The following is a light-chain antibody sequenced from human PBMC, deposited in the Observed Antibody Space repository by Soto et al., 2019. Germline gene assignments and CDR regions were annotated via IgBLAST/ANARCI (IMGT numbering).Light chain of an antibody. CDR3: GSYAGMNNPYV. V-gene: IGLV2-8*01. J-gene: IGLJ1*01. CDR1: SSDIGAYNY. CDR2: EVT. Sequence: QSVLTQPPSASGSPGQSVTISCTGTSSDIGAYNYVSWYQQHPGKAPKLMLYEVTKRPSGVPDRFSGSKSGNTASLTVSGLQAEDEADYYCGSYAGMNNPYVFGTGTKLTVL.